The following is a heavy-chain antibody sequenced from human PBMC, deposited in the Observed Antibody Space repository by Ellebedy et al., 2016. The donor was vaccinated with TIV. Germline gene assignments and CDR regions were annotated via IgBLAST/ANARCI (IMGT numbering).Heavy chain of an antibody. D-gene: IGHD2-21*01. CDR3: ARQIPASFWFDP. V-gene: IGHV1-69*13. J-gene: IGHJ5*02. Sequence: SVKVSCXASGGTFSSYAISWVRQAPGQGLEWMGGIIPIFGTANYAQKFQGRVTITADESTSTAYMELSSLRSEDTAVYYCARQIPASFWFDPWGQGTWSPSPQ. CDR1: GGTFSSYA. CDR2: IIPIFGTA.